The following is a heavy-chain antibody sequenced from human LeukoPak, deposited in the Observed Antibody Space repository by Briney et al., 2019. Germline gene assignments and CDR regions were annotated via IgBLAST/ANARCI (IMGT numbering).Heavy chain of an antibody. Sequence: PGGSLRLSCAASGFSFSSYWMHWVRQAPGKGLVWVSRIKSDGKTNYADSVKGRFTISRDNAKNTVSLQMNSLRAEDTGVYYCARAPSEIGGYYPEYFRHWGQGTLVTLSS. D-gene: IGHD3-22*01. V-gene: IGHV3-74*01. CDR1: GFSFSSYW. CDR2: IKSDGKT. J-gene: IGHJ1*01. CDR3: ARAPSEIGGYYPEYFRH.